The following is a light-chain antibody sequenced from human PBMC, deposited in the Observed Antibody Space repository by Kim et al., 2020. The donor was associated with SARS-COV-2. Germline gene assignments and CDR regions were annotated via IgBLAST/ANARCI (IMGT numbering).Light chain of an antibody. CDR3: CSYAGDSSYV. V-gene: IGLV2-11*03. CDR2: DVD. Sequence: GQSVTISCTGTTSDVGTYNHVSWHQQHPGKPPKVVIYDVDKRPSWVPDRFSGSKSGNSASLTISGLQAEDEADYHCCSYAGDSSYVFGPGTKVTVL. J-gene: IGLJ1*01. CDR1: TSDVGTYNH.